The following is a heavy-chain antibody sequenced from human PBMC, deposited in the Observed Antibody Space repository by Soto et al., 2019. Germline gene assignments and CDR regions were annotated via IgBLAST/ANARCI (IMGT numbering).Heavy chain of an antibody. Sequence: SETLSLTCTVSGGSISSGGYYWSWIRQHPGKGLEWIGYIYYSGSTYYNPSLKSRVTISVDTSKNQFALKLSSVTAADTAVYYCASVLDRYMDVWGKGTTVTVSS. D-gene: IGHD2-8*02. CDR3: ASVLDRYMDV. CDR2: IYYSGST. CDR1: GGSISSGGYY. J-gene: IGHJ6*03. V-gene: IGHV4-31*03.